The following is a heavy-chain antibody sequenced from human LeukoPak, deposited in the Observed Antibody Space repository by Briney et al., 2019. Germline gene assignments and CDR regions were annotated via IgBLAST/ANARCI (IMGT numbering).Heavy chain of an antibody. J-gene: IGHJ4*02. D-gene: IGHD4-23*01. V-gene: IGHV5-51*01. CDR3: AKPRIPSFHVNGANSGLDY. CDR2: IYPGGSDT. Sequence: GESPRISCQGSGYSFTSHWVAWRRQMPGRGLGLVGIIYPGGSDTTYSPSFQGHVTISADKSISTAYLQWSSLKASDTAMYYCAKPRIPSFHVNGANSGLDYWGQGTLVTVSS. CDR1: GYSFTSHW.